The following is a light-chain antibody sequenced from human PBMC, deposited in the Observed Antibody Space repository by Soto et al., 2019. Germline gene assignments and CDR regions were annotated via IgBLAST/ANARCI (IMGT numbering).Light chain of an antibody. CDR1: SGSIASIY. CDR3: QSYDSSNWV. CDR2: EDN. Sequence: NFMLTQPHSVSESPGKTVTISCTRSSGSIASIYVQWYQQRPGSAPTTVIFEDNERPSGVPDRFSGSIDSFSNSASLTISGLKTEDEADYFCQSYDSSNWVFGGGTKLTVL. J-gene: IGLJ2*01. V-gene: IGLV6-57*04.